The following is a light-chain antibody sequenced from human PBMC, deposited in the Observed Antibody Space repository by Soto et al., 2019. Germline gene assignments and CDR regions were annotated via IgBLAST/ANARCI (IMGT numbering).Light chain of an antibody. CDR3: LHRSDWPPGNT. Sequence: EIVLTQSPATLSLSPGESATLSCRASQSISTYLAWYQQKPGQAPRLLISDASKRATGVPARFSDSGSGTDFTLTISTVEPDNFVVYYCLHRSDWPPGNTFGHGTRLDI. J-gene: IGKJ5*01. CDR1: QSISTY. V-gene: IGKV3-11*01. CDR2: DAS.